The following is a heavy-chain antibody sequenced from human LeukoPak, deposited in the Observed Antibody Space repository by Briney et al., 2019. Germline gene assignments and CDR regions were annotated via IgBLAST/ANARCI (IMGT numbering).Heavy chain of an antibody. Sequence: GGSLRLSCAASGFTVSSNYMSWVRQAPGKGLEWVSVIYSGGSTYYADSVKGRFTISRDNSKNTLYLQMNSLRAEDTAVYYCARDGYCNSITCFDYWGQGTLVTVSS. CDR3: ARDGYCNSITCFDY. CDR2: IYSGGST. CDR1: GFTVSSNY. D-gene: IGHD2-2*03. V-gene: IGHV3-66*01. J-gene: IGHJ4*02.